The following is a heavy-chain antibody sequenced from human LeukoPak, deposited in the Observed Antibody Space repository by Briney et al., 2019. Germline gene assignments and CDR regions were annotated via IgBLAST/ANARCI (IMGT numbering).Heavy chain of an antibody. J-gene: IGHJ4*02. CDR3: ATAGNYRFDH. D-gene: IGHD1-7*01. V-gene: IGHV3-23*01. CDR2: ISGSGGST. CDR1: GFTFSSYA. Sequence: PGGSLRLSCAASGFTFSSYAMSLVRQAPGKGLEWVSAISGSGGSTYYADSVKGRFTISRDNAKNTLYLQMNTLRVDDSAVYFCATAGNYRFDHWGQGTLVTVSS.